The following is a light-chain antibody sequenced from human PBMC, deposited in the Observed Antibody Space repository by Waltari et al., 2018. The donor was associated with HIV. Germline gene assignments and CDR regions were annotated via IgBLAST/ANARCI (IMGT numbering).Light chain of an antibody. CDR1: SSDVGGNTY. CDR2: EVY. V-gene: IGLV2-8*01. J-gene: IGLJ2*01. CDR3: SSYAGINTYVL. Sequence: HSALTPPPSASGSPGQPVPISCNGTSSDVGGNTYVSWYQQYPGKAPRPMIYEVYKRPSGVPHRFSGSKSGNTASLTVSGLQAEDEANYYCSSYAGINTYVLFGGGTKLTVL.